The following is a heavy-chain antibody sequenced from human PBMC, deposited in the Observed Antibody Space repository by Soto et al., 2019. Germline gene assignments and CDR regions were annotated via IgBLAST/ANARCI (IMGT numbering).Heavy chain of an antibody. D-gene: IGHD3-22*01. CDR3: AGYDSSGYYLDY. V-gene: IGHV4-4*07. CDR2: IYISGST. CDR1: GGSISSHY. Sequence: SETLSLTCSVSGGSISSHYWSWIRQPAGKGLEWIGLIYISGSTNYNPSLKSRVTMSVDTSKSQFSLELSSVTAADTAVYYCAGYDSSGYYLDYWGQGTLVTVSS. J-gene: IGHJ4*02.